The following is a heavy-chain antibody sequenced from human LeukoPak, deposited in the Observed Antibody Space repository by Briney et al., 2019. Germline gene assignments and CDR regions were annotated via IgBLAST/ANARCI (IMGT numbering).Heavy chain of an antibody. Sequence: SGPTLVNPTQTLTLTCTFSGFLLSTSGMCVSWIRQPPGKALEWLARIDWDDDKYYSTSLKTRLTISKDTSKNQVVLTMTNMDPVDTATYYCARTFYDYVWGSYRYNFDYWGQGTLVTVSS. CDR1: GFLLSTSGMC. CDR2: IDWDDDK. D-gene: IGHD3-16*02. V-gene: IGHV2-70*11. CDR3: ARTFYDYVWGSYRYNFDY. J-gene: IGHJ4*02.